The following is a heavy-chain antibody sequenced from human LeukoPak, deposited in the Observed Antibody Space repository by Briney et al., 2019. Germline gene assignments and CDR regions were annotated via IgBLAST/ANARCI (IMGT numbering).Heavy chain of an antibody. J-gene: IGHJ5*02. CDR2: MNPNSGNT. V-gene: IGHV1-8*01. CDR1: GYTFTTYD. D-gene: IGHD6-19*01. CDR3: ARGRGSGHKENWFDP. Sequence: ASVKVSCKASGYTFTTYDINWVRQPTGQGLEWMGWMNPNSGNTGYTQKFQGRVTMTRNTSISTAYMELSSLRSEDTAVHYCARGRGSGHKENWFDPWGQGTLVTVSS.